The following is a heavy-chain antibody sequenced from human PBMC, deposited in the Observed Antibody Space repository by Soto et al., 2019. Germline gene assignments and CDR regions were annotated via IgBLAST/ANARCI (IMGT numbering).Heavy chain of an antibody. V-gene: IGHV3-33*01. CDR2: IWYDGSNK. D-gene: IGHD3-10*01. J-gene: IGHJ5*02. CDR3: ARDRRGSGTNWFDP. CDR1: GFTFSSYG. Sequence: QVQLVESGGGVVQPGRSLRLSCAASGFTFSSYGMHWVRQAPGKGLEWVAVIWYDGSNKYYADSVKGRFTISRDNSKNTLYLQMNSLRAEDTAVYYCARDRRGSGTNWFDPWGQGTLVTVSS.